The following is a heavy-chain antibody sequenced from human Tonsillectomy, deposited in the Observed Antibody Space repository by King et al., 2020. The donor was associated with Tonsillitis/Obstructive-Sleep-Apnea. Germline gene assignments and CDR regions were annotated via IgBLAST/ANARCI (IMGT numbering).Heavy chain of an antibody. CDR3: ARGDDFWSGYSRYYMDV. D-gene: IGHD3-3*01. CDR2: ISYDGSNK. CDR1: GFTFSSYV. J-gene: IGHJ6*03. V-gene: IGHV3-30*04. Sequence: VQLVESGGGVVQPERSLRLSCAASGFTFSSYVMHWVRQAPGKGLEWVAVISYDGSNKYYADSVKGRFTISRDNSKNTLYLQMNSLRTEDTAVYYCARGDDFWSGYSRYYMDVWGKGTTVTVS.